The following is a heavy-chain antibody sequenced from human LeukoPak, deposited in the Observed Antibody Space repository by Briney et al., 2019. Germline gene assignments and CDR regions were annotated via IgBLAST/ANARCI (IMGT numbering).Heavy chain of an antibody. Sequence: ASVKVSCKASGYTFTSYGISWVRQAPGQGLEWMGWISAYNGNTNYAQKLQGRVTMTTDTSTSTAYTELRSLRSDDTAVYYCARLRAVAGIFDYWGQGTLVTVSS. CDR3: ARLRAVAGIFDY. CDR2: ISAYNGNT. D-gene: IGHD6-19*01. CDR1: GYTFTSYG. J-gene: IGHJ4*02. V-gene: IGHV1-18*01.